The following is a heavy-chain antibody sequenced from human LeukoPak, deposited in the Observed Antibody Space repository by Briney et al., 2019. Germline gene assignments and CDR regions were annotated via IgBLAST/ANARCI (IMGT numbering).Heavy chain of an antibody. V-gene: IGHV3-66*01. Sequence: GGSLRLSRAASGFTVSSNYMSWVRQAPGKGLEWVSVIYSGGSTYYADSVKGRFTISRDNSKNTLYLQMNSLRAEDTAVYYCASTQPGYSSGWYEYGGTYFQHWGQGTLVTVSS. D-gene: IGHD6-19*01. CDR3: ASTQPGYSSGWYEYGGTYFQH. CDR2: IYSGGST. CDR1: GFTVSSNY. J-gene: IGHJ1*01.